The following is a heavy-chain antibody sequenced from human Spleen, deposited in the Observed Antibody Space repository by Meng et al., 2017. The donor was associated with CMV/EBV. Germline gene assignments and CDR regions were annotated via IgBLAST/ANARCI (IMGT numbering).Heavy chain of an antibody. CDR2: IYSGGGGI. D-gene: IGHD4-11*01. Sequence: AASGFTFSSYALSWVRQTPGKGLEWVSVIYSGGGGISYADSVKGRFTISRDDSKNILYLQMNSLRAEDTAVYYCARRGMSTVTYFDYWGQGILVTVSS. CDR3: ARRGMSTVTYFDY. V-gene: IGHV3-23*03. J-gene: IGHJ4*02. CDR1: GFTFSSYA.